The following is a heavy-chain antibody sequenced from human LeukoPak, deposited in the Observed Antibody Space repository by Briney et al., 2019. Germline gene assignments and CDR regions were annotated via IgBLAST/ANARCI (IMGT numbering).Heavy chain of an antibody. CDR3: ARETGYSSS. J-gene: IGHJ4*02. CDR2: IYYSGST. D-gene: IGHD6-13*01. Sequence: SSETLSLTCTVSGGSISSYYWSWIRQPPGKGLEWIGYIYYSGSTNYNPSLKSRVTISVDTSKNQFSLKLSSVTAADTAVYYCARETGYSSSWGQGTLVTVSS. CDR1: GGSISSYY. V-gene: IGHV4-59*01.